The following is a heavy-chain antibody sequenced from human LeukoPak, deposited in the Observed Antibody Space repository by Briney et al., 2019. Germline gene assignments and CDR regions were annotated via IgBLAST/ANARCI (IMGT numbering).Heavy chain of an antibody. CDR2: ISAYNGNT. CDR3: ARDVGPDSSGYPSLGY. J-gene: IGHJ4*02. D-gene: IGHD3-22*01. CDR1: GYTFTSYG. Sequence: GASVKVSCKASGYTFTSYGISWVRQAPGQGLEWMGWISAYNGNTNYAQKLQGRVTITADESTSTAYMELSSLRSEDTAVYYRARDVGPDSSGYPSLGYWGQGTLVTVSS. V-gene: IGHV1-18*01.